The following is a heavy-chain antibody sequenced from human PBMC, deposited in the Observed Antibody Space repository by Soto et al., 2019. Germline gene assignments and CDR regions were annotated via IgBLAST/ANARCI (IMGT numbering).Heavy chain of an antibody. CDR3: ARHLAGNRDY. D-gene: IGHD3-3*02. V-gene: IGHV4-34*01. J-gene: IGHJ4*02. Sequence: SETLSLTCAVYGGSLSGYYWTWIRQPPGKGLEWIREINHSESTNYNPSIKSQVTISLDTSKNQFTLKLNNLTAADTAVYYCARHLAGNRDYWGQGTLVTVS. CDR2: INHSEST. CDR1: GGSLSGYY.